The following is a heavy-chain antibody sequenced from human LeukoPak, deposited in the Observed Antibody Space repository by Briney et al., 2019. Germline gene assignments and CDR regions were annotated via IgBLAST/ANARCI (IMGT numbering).Heavy chain of an antibody. J-gene: IGHJ5*02. V-gene: IGHV1-8*03. Sequence: ASVKVSCKASGYTFTSYDINWVRQATGQGLEWMGWMNPNSGNTGYAQKFQGRVTITRNTSISTAYMELSSLRSEDTAVYYRARAPRITMVRGVIYWFDPWGQGTLVTVSS. CDR2: MNPNSGNT. CDR3: ARAPRITMVRGVIYWFDP. CDR1: GYTFTSYD. D-gene: IGHD3-10*01.